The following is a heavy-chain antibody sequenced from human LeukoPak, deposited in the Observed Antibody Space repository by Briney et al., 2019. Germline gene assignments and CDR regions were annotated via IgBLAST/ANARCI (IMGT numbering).Heavy chain of an antibody. CDR3: VRHSGRAGGQ. CDR1: GFNFGVHY. J-gene: IGHJ4*02. D-gene: IGHD3-10*01. V-gene: IGHV3-11*01. CDR2: ISANGGDI. Sequence: GGSLRLSCAASGFNFGVHYMSWLRQAPGKRPEWISYISANGGDIAYADSVKGRFTISRDNAKNSLHLQMNRLRVEGTAVYHCVRHSGRAGGQWGQGTLIAVSS.